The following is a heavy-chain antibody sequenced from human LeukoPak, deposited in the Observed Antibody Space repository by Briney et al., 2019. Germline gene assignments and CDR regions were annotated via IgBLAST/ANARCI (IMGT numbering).Heavy chain of an antibody. Sequence: PGGSLRLSCAASGFTFSSYGMHWVRQAPGKGLEWVAVILSDGSKEFYTDSVKGRFTISRDNSKNTLYLQMNSLRAEDTAVYYCARAHGSGSYNAFDIWGQXTMVTVSS. D-gene: IGHD3-10*01. CDR2: ILSDGSKE. V-gene: IGHV3-33*01. J-gene: IGHJ3*02. CDR1: GFTFSSYG. CDR3: ARAHGSGSYNAFDI.